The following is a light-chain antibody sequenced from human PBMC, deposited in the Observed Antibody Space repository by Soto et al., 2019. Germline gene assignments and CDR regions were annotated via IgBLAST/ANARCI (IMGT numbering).Light chain of an antibody. Sequence: EIVLTQSPGTLSLSPGERATLSCRASQSVSSSYLAWYQQKHGQAPRLLIYGASSRATGIRDRFSGSGSGTDFPLTSSRLEPVEFAVYYCHQYGSSPPRTFGQGTQLEIK. J-gene: IGKJ2*01. CDR2: GAS. CDR3: HQYGSSPPRT. CDR1: QSVSSSY. V-gene: IGKV3-20*01.